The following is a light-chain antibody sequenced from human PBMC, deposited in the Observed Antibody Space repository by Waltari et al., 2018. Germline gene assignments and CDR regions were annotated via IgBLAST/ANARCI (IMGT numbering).Light chain of an antibody. CDR1: NIGNKH. Sequence: SYELTQPLSVSVALGQTARISRGGTNIGNKHVHWYQQKPGQAPLLVIYRNNNRPSGIPERISGSSSGNTATLTINRAQAEDEADYYCQVWDSSTGVFGGGTKLTVL. J-gene: IGLJ2*01. CDR2: RNN. V-gene: IGLV3-9*01. CDR3: QVWDSSTGV.